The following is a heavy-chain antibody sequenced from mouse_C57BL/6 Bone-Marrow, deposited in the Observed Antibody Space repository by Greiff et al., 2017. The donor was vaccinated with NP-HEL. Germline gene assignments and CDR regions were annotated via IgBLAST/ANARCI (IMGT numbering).Heavy chain of an antibody. J-gene: IGHJ3*01. D-gene: IGHD1-1*01. Sequence: EVQRVESGPGMVKPSQSLSLTCTVTGYSITSGYDWHWIRHFPGNKLEWMGYISYSGSTNYNPSLKSRISITHDTSKNHFFLKLNSVTTEDTATYYCARDHYYGSSAWFAYWGQGTLVTVSA. CDR2: ISYSGST. CDR3: ARDHYYGSSAWFAY. V-gene: IGHV3-1*01. CDR1: GYSITSGYD.